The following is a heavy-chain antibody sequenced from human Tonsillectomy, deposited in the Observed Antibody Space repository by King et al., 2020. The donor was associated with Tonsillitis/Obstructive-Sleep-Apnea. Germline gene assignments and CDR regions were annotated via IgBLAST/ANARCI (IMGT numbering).Heavy chain of an antibody. CDR1: GFTFSNAW. CDR2: IKSKTDGGTT. Sequence: VQLVESGGGLVKPGGSLRLSCAASGFTFSNAWMSWVRQAPGKGLEWVGRIKSKTDGGTTDYAAPVKGRFTISRDDSKNTLYLQMNSLKTEDTAVYYCTTVYCTNGVCYSPDYWGQGTVVTVSS. CDR3: TTVYCTNGVCYSPDY. V-gene: IGHV3-15*01. D-gene: IGHD2-8*01. J-gene: IGHJ4*02.